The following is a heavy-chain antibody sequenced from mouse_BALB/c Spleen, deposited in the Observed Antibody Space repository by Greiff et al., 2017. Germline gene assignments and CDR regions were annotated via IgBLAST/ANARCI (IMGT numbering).Heavy chain of an antibody. V-gene: IGHV3-2*02. CDR3: ARRKDWYFDV. CDR1: GYSITSDYA. CDR2: ISYSGST. J-gene: IGHJ1*01. Sequence: EVQLQESGPGLVKPSQSLSLTCTVTGYSITSDYAWNWIRQFPGNKLEWMGYISYSGSTSYNPSLKSRISITRDTSKNQFFLQLNSVTTEDTATYYCARRKDWYFDVWGAGTTVTVSS.